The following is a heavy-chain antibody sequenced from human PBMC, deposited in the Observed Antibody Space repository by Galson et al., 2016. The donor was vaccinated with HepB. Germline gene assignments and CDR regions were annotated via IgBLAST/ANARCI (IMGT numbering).Heavy chain of an antibody. J-gene: IGHJ4*02. CDR1: GHTISTYA. V-gene: IGHV1-3*01. Sequence: SVKVSCKASGHTISTYAVHWVRQAPGQRLEWMGWINPGKGDTGYSQKFQGRVAFTRGTSATTAYLELSSLMSEDTAVYFCTTKGYFGAGIYHIENWGQGTLVTVSS. D-gene: IGHD3-10*01. CDR3: TTKGYFGAGIYHIEN. CDR2: INPGKGDT.